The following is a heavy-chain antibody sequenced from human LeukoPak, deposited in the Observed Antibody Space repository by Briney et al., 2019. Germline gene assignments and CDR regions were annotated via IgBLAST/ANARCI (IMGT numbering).Heavy chain of an antibody. V-gene: IGHV4-59*01. CDR1: GGSISSFF. Sequence: SETLSLTCTVSGGSISSFFWSWIRQPPGKGLEWIGYVHSSGSTKYNPSLKRRLIISVDMSKNQFSLQLRSVSVADTAVYYCARLAPGNYDILTGDPKVVFDYWGQGALVTVSS. CDR3: ARLAPGNYDILTGDPKVVFDY. D-gene: IGHD3-9*01. J-gene: IGHJ4*02. CDR2: VHSSGST.